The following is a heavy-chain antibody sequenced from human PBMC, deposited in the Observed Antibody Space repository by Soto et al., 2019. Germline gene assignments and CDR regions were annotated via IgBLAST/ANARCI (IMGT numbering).Heavy chain of an antibody. D-gene: IGHD3-22*01. Sequence: SVKVSCEASGGTFSSYSISWVRQAPGQGLEWMGGIIPIFGTANYAQKFQGRVTITADESTSTAYMELSSLRSEDTAVYYCASARYYYDSSGYYYRYFDYWGQGTLVTVSS. J-gene: IGHJ4*02. CDR1: GGTFSSYS. CDR3: ASARYYYDSSGYYYRYFDY. V-gene: IGHV1-69*13. CDR2: IIPIFGTA.